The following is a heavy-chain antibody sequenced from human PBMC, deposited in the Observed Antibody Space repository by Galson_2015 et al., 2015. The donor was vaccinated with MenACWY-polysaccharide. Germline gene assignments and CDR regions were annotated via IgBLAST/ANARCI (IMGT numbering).Heavy chain of an antibody. Sequence: SLRLSCAASGFTFNTYAMNWVRQAPGKGPEWISSISSSGDTKKYVDSVKGRFTISRDNAKNSLYLQMNSLRAEDTAVYYCARRVADGVVIMFDFYYYAMDVWGQGTTVTVSS. J-gene: IGHJ6*02. CDR2: ISSSGDTK. CDR3: ARRVADGVVIMFDFYYYAMDV. CDR1: GFTFNTYA. D-gene: IGHD3-3*01. V-gene: IGHV3-48*03.